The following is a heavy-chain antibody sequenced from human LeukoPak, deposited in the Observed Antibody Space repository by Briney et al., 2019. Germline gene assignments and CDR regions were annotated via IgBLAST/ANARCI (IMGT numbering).Heavy chain of an antibody. D-gene: IGHD6-13*01. CDR1: GGSFSGYY. Sequence: SETLSLTCAVYGGSFSGYYWSWIRQPPGKGLEWIGEISHSGSTNYNPSLKSRVTISVDTSKNQFSLKLSSVTAADTAVYYCARYSSSWYKNWFDPWGQGTLVTVSS. CDR3: ARYSSSWYKNWFDP. CDR2: ISHSGST. V-gene: IGHV4-34*01. J-gene: IGHJ5*02.